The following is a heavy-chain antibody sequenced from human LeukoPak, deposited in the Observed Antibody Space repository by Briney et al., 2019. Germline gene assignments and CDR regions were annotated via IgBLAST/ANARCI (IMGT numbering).Heavy chain of an antibody. CDR3: ARVGYSYGWSYYYYYYGMDV. CDR1: GYTFTSYD. Sequence: ASVKVSCKASGYTFTSYDINWARQATGQGLEWMGWMNPNSGNTGYAQKFQGRVTMTRNTSISTAYMELSSLRSEDTAVYYCARVGYSYGWSYYYYYYGMDVWGQGTTVTVSS. D-gene: IGHD5-18*01. J-gene: IGHJ6*02. V-gene: IGHV1-8*01. CDR2: MNPNSGNT.